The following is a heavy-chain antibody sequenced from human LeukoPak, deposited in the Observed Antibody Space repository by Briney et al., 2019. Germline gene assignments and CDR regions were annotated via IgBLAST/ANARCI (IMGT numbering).Heavy chain of an antibody. CDR1: GFTFSSYA. Sequence: GGSLRLSCAASGFTFSSYAMHWVRQAPGKGLEWVAVISYDGSNKYYADSVKGRFTISRDNSKNTLYLQMNSLRAEDTAVYYYARDPNIVVVPAALYGMDVWGQGTTVTVSS. V-gene: IGHV3-30-3*01. CDR2: ISYDGSNK. D-gene: IGHD2-2*01. CDR3: ARDPNIVVVPAALYGMDV. J-gene: IGHJ6*02.